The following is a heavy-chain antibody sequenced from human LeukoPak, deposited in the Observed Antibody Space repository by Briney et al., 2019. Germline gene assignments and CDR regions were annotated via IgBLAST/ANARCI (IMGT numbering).Heavy chain of an antibody. CDR1: GGSISSYY. Sequence: PSETLPLTCAVSGGSISSYYWSWIRQPPGKGLEWIGYIYYSGNTNYNPSLRSRLTISIDTSKNQFSLKLSSVTAADTAVYYCARVGYAYALDYWGQGTLGTVSS. CDR3: ARVGYAYALDY. D-gene: IGHD3-16*01. V-gene: IGHV4-59*01. CDR2: IYYSGNT. J-gene: IGHJ4*02.